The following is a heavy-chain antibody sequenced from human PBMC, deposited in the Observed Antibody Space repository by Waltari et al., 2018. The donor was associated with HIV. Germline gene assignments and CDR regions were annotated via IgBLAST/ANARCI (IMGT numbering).Heavy chain of an antibody. Sequence: QITLKESGPTVVKPIQTLTLTCSFSGFSLSTTGVGVGWIRQPPGEAPAWLALIYWDDTKRYNPSLKSRLTIYKNTSKNQVGLILATMEPLDTATYFCTHAYYFPSGSYFAHWGQGILVTVSS. V-gene: IGHV2-5*02. CDR1: GFSLSTTGVG. J-gene: IGHJ4*02. CDR2: IYWDDTK. D-gene: IGHD3-10*01. CDR3: THAYYFPSGSYFAH.